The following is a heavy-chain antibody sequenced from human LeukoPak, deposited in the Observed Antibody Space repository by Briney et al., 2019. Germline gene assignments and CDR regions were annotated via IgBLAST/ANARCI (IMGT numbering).Heavy chain of an antibody. J-gene: IGHJ4*02. V-gene: IGHV1-69*02. CDR1: GGTFSDYS. D-gene: IGHD5-24*01. Sequence: SVKVSCKASGGTFSDYSISWVRQAPGQGFQWMGRIIPIVNMVDYAKRFQGRVTIIADKSTSTAHTELSSLRSEDTAVYYCARGDGYNGFRYWGQGTLVTVSS. CDR2: IIPIVNMV. CDR3: ARGDGYNGFRY.